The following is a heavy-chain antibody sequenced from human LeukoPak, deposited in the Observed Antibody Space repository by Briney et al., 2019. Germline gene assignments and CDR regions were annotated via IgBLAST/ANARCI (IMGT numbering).Heavy chain of an antibody. CDR3: ARDYYGSGSYQSYFDY. CDR2: IWYDGSNK. J-gene: IGHJ4*02. CDR1: GFTFSNYG. Sequence: PGGSLRLSCAASGFTFSNYGMHWVRRAPGKGLEWVANIWYDGSNKYYADSVKGRFTISRDNSKNTLYLQMNSLRAEDTAVYYCARDYYGSGSYQSYFDYWGQGTLVTVSS. D-gene: IGHD3-10*01. V-gene: IGHV3-33*01.